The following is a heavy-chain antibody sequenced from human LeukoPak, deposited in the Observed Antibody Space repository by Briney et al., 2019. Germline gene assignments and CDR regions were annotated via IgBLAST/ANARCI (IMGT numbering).Heavy chain of an antibody. CDR1: GGSFSGYY. J-gene: IGHJ5*02. D-gene: IGHD4-11*01. V-gene: IGHV4-34*01. Sequence: PSETLSLTCAVYGGSFSGYYWSWIRQPPGKGLEWIGEINHSGSTNYNPSLKSRVTISVDTSKNQFSLKLSSVTAADTAVYYCARGDNSNYWFDPWGQGTLVTVSS. CDR3: ARGDNSNYWFDP. CDR2: INHSGST.